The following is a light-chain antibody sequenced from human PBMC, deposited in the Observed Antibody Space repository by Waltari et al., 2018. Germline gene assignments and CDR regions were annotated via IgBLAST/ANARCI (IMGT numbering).Light chain of an antibody. CDR2: KAS. Sequence: DLQMTQSPSNLSASIGDRDSITCRASQSVHIWLAWYQQRPGKAPKLLIYKASSLQTGVPSRFSGGGSGTEFTLTINSLQPDDFATYYCQQYNFLSTFGQGTKVEI. J-gene: IGKJ1*01. CDR3: QQYNFLST. V-gene: IGKV1-5*03. CDR1: QSVHIW.